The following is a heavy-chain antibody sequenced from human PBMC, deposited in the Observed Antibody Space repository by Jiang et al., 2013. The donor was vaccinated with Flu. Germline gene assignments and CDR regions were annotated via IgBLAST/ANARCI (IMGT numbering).Heavy chain of an antibody. CDR3: ARLNTGYSSSWFVDL. CDR2: INTISSHT. Sequence: WISYINTISSHTSYAESVKGRFTISRDNDKNSLDLQMNRLRAEDAAVYYCARLNTGYSSSWFVDLWGQGTMVTVSS. D-gene: IGHD6-13*01. V-gene: IGHV3-11*06. J-gene: IGHJ3*01.